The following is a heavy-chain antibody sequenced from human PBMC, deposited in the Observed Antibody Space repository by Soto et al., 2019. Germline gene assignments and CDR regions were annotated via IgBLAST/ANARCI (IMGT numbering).Heavy chain of an antibody. D-gene: IGHD3-22*01. V-gene: IGHV3-23*01. J-gene: IGHJ4*02. CDR3: AKVFYYYDSSGYYYFDS. CDR2: ISGSGSTI. CDR1: GFTFSSYA. Sequence: GGSLRLSCAASGFTFSSYAVSWVRQAPGKGPEWISSISGSGSTIYYADSVKGRFTISRDNSKNTLYLQMSSLRAEDTAVYYCAKVFYYYDSSGYYYFDSWGQGTLVTVSS.